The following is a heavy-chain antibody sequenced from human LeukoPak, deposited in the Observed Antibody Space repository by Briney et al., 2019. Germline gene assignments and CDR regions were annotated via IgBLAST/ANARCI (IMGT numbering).Heavy chain of an antibody. D-gene: IGHD2-15*01. CDR1: GFTFNVYS. Sequence: GGSLRLSCAASGFTFNVYSMVWVRQAPGKWLEWLSYIGYTSTPIYYADSVKGRFTVSRDNAKNSLYLQMSSLKDEDTAVYYCASAGSDTQSWWFDYWGQGALVTVSS. CDR3: ASAGSDTQSWWFDY. J-gene: IGHJ4*02. V-gene: IGHV3-48*02. CDR2: IGYTSTPI.